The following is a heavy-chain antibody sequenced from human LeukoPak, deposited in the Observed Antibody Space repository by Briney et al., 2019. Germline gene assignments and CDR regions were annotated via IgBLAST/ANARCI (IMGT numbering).Heavy chain of an antibody. J-gene: IGHJ5*02. V-gene: IGHV4-59*01. CDR2: IYYSVGT. D-gene: IGHD5-18*01. CDR3: ARVESQLWLRYPSSWFDP. Sequence: SETLSLTCTVSGGSISGDYWSWIRQPPREGLGWSGEIYYSVGTNYNPSLKSLVTLSIATSKTQFSLKLRSVLAADTAVYSCARVESQLWLRYPSSWFDPWGQGTLVTVSS. CDR1: GGSISGDY.